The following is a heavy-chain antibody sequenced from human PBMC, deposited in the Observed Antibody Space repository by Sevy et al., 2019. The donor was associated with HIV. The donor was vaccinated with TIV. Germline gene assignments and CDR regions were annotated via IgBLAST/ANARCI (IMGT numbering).Heavy chain of an antibody. D-gene: IGHD3-22*01. CDR1: GYSFTKSW. Sequence: GESLKISCKGSGYSFTKSWIGWLRQMPGKGLEWMGFIYPDDSDIRYSPSFQGQVTISADKSISTAYLQWKSLEASDTAMYYCARPGDYTDSSGYYYLPDAFDLWGQGTMVTVSS. CDR3: ARPGDYTDSSGYYYLPDAFDL. CDR2: IYPDDSDI. V-gene: IGHV5-51*01. J-gene: IGHJ3*01.